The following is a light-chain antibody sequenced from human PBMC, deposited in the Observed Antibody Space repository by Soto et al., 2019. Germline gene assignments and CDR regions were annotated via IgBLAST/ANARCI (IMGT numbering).Light chain of an antibody. CDR1: SSDVGGSNF. Sequence: QSALTQPASVSGSPGQSITISCTGSSSDVGGSNFVSWYQQHPGKAPKLIIYDVNNRPSGVSDRFSGSKSANTASLTISGLQAEDEADYYCSSYTTTRTFFGGGTKLTVL. V-gene: IGLV2-14*03. CDR3: SSYTTTRTF. CDR2: DVN. J-gene: IGLJ2*01.